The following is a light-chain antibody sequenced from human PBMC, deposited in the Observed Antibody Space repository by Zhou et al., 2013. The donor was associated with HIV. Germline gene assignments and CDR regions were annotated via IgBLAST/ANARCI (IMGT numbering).Light chain of an antibody. CDR3: QRYGDSPALS. V-gene: IGKV3-15*01. CDR2: RAS. CDR1: QSISTL. Sequence: EVVLTQSPATLSVSPGEGATLSCRASQSISTLLAWYQQKPGQAPRLLVYRASTRATDIPARFSGSGSGTEFTLTISSLQSEDFAVYYCQRYGDSPALSFGGGTKLEIK. J-gene: IGKJ4*01.